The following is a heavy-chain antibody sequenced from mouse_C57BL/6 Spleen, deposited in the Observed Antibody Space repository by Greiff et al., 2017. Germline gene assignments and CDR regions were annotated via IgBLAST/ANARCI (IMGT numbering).Heavy chain of an antibody. Sequence: QVQLQQPGAELVKPGASVKLSCKASGYTFTSYWMHWVKQRPGQGLEWIGMIHTNSGSTNYNEKFKSKATLTVDKSSSTAYMQLRSLTDADSAVYYCARAYGSGPWYFDVWGTGTTVTVSS. V-gene: IGHV1-64*01. J-gene: IGHJ1*03. CDR1: GYTFTSYW. CDR2: IHTNSGST. D-gene: IGHD1-1*01. CDR3: ARAYGSGPWYFDV.